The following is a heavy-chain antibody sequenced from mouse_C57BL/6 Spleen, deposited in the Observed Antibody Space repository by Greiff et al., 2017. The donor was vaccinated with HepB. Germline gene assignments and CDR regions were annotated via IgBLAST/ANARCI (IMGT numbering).Heavy chain of an antibody. CDR1: GYTFTSYG. D-gene: IGHD2-2*01. V-gene: IGHV1-81*01. J-gene: IGHJ2*01. CDR3: ALPMVTTRGYYFDD. CDR2: IYPRSGNT. Sequence: QVQLQQSGAELARPGASVKLSCKASGYTFTSYGISWVKQRTGQGLEWIGEIYPRSGNTYYNEKFKGKATLTADKSSSTAYMELRSLTSEDSAVYFCALPMVTTRGYYFDDWGQGTTLTVSS.